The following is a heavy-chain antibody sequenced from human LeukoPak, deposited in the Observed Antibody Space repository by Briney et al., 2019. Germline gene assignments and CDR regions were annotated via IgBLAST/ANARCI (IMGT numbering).Heavy chain of an antibody. CDR2: INHSGST. J-gene: IGHJ4*02. CDR1: GGSISSYY. D-gene: IGHD6-13*01. CDR3: ARGGAAAQLYYFDY. Sequence: SETLSLTCTVSGGSISSYYWSWIRQPPGKGLEWIGEINHSGSTNYNPSLKSRVTISVDTSKNQFSLKLSSVTAADTAVYYCARGGAAAQLYYFDYWGQGTLVTVSS. V-gene: IGHV4-34*01.